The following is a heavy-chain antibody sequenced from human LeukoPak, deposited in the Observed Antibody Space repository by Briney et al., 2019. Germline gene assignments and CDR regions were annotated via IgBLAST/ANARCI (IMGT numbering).Heavy chain of an antibody. CDR3: VRVFYESSGSTYYFDY. Sequence: PGGSLRLSCAASGFSFSDLYMDWVRQAPGKGLEGVGRTRNKPNSYTTEYAASVKGRFTISRDDSKNSPYLQMNSLKIEDTAVYYCVRVFYESSGSTYYFDYWGQGTLVTVSS. D-gene: IGHD3-22*01. V-gene: IGHV3-72*01. CDR2: TRNKPNSYTT. CDR1: GFSFSDLY. J-gene: IGHJ4*02.